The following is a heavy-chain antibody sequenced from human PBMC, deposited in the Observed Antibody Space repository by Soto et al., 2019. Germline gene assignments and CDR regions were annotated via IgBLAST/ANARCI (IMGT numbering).Heavy chain of an antibody. CDR2: ISHSGTT. Sequence: SETLSLTCAVSGDSINSSHWWNWVRQPPEKGLEWIGQISHSGTTNYNPSLKSRVTISVDTSKNQFSLRLTSVTAADTAIYYCVREAYIGYGHAIDHWGQGILVTVSS. CDR3: VREAYIGYGHAIDH. CDR1: GDSINSSHW. J-gene: IGHJ4*02. D-gene: IGHD5-12*01. V-gene: IGHV4-4*02.